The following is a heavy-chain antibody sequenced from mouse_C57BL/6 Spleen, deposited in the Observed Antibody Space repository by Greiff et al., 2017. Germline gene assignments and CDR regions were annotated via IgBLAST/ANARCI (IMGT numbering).Heavy chain of an antibody. Sequence: VKLQQSGAELARPGASVKLSCKASGYTFTSYGLSWVKQRTGQGLEWIGEIYPRSGNTYYNEKFKGKATLPAYKSSSTAYMELRSLTSEDSAVYFCARDDYPSYAMDYWGQGTSVTVSS. CDR3: ARDDYPSYAMDY. CDR1: GYTFTSYG. CDR2: IYPRSGNT. V-gene: IGHV1-81*01. J-gene: IGHJ4*01. D-gene: IGHD2-4*01.